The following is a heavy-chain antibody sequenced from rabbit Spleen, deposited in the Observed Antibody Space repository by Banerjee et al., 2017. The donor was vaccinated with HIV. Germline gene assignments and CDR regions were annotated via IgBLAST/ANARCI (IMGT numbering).Heavy chain of an antibody. D-gene: IGHD4-2*01. J-gene: IGHJ4*01. CDR1: GFSFSSSYW. CDR2: IYAGDSDNT. CDR3: ARGAGAGGWNFNL. Sequence: QEQLEESGGGLVKPEGSLTLTCIASGFSFSSSYWICWVRQAPGKGLEWIACIYAGDSDNTYYASWAKGRFTISKGSSTTMTLRLTTLTAADTATYLCARGAGAGGWNFNLWGPGTLVTVS. V-gene: IGHV1S45*01.